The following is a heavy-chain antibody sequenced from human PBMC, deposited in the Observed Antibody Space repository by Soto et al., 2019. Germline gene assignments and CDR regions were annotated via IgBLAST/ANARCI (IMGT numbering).Heavy chain of an antibody. Sequence: SLRLSCTGSGFNFGNYALSWVRQAPGKGPEWVGFIRSEAYGGTTDYAASVKGRFIISRDDSKSIAYLEINGLQTDDTAVYYCTRYYYESSGYYVYWGQGTLVTVSS. CDR3: TRYYYESSGYYVY. D-gene: IGHD3-22*01. V-gene: IGHV3-49*04. J-gene: IGHJ4*02. CDR2: IRSEAYGGTT. CDR1: GFNFGNYA.